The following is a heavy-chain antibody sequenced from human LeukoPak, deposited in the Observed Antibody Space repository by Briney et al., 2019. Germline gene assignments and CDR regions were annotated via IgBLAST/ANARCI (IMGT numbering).Heavy chain of an antibody. CDR1: GYTFTSYG. CDR3: ARDWGSIKVITDY. Sequence: ASVKVSCKATGYTFTSYGISWVRQAPGQGLEWMGWISSNSDNTNYAQKLRGRVTMTTDTSTSTAYMELRSLRSDDTAVYYCARDWGSIKVITDYWGQGTLVTVSS. D-gene: IGHD3-16*01. J-gene: IGHJ4*02. CDR2: ISSNSDNT. V-gene: IGHV1-18*01.